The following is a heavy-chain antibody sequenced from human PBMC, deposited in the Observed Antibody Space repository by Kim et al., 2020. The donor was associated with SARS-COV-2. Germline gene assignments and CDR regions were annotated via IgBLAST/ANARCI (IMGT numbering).Heavy chain of an antibody. CDR2: ISGSGGST. Sequence: GGSLRLSCAASGFTFSSYAMSWVRQAPGKGLEWVSAISGSGGSTYYADSVKGRFTISRDNSKNTLYLLMNSLRAEDTAVYYCAKGDGPVDTAMGLIDYWGQGTLVTVSS. D-gene: IGHD5-18*01. CDR3: AKGDGPVDTAMGLIDY. J-gene: IGHJ4*02. V-gene: IGHV3-23*01. CDR1: GFTFSSYA.